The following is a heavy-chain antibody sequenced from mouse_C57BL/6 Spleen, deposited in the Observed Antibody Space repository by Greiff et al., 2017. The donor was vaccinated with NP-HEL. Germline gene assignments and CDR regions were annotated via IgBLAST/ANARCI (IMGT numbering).Heavy chain of an antibody. D-gene: IGHD2-5*01. J-gene: IGHJ4*01. CDR1: GYTFTSYW. Sequence: QVQLKQPGAELVRPGSSVKLSCKASGYTFTSYWMHWVKQRPIQGLEWIGNIDPSDSETHYNQKFKDKATLTVDKSSSTAYMQLSSLTSEDSAVYYCAREEGYSNGYYAMDYWGQGTSVTVSS. V-gene: IGHV1-52*01. CDR3: AREEGYSNGYYAMDY. CDR2: IDPSDSET.